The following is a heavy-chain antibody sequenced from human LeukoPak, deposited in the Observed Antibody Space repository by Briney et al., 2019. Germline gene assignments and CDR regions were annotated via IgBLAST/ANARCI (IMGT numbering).Heavy chain of an antibody. CDR3: ARVNGDYSSHYYGMDV. D-gene: IGHD4-17*01. CDR1: GFTFSSYG. CDR2: IWYDGSNK. Sequence: GSLRLSCAASGFTFSSYGMHWVRQAPGKGLEWVAVIWYDGSNKYYADSVKGRFTISRDNSKNTLYLQMNSLRAEDTAVYYCARVNGDYSSHYYGMDVWGKGTTVTVSS. V-gene: IGHV3-33*01. J-gene: IGHJ6*04.